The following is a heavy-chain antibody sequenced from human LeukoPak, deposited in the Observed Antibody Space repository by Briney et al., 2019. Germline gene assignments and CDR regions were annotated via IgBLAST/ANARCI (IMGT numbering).Heavy chain of an antibody. J-gene: IGHJ4*02. CDR3: ARDGQGGSPYAQDY. D-gene: IGHD3-16*01. CDR1: GFTFSNYG. CDR2: IWYDGSKK. Sequence: GGSLRLSCAASGFTFSNYGIHWVRQPPGKGLEGVAFIWYDGSKKNYTDSVKGRLTISRDNSKNTLYLQMNSLRGDDTAVYFCARDGQGGSPYAQDYWGQGTLVTVSS. V-gene: IGHV3-30*02.